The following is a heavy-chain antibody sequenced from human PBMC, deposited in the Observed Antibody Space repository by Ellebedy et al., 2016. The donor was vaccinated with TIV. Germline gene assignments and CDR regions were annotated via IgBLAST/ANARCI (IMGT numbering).Heavy chain of an antibody. CDR1: GGSISSYY. V-gene: IGHV4-59*12. J-gene: IGHJ4*02. CDR2: IYYSGST. D-gene: IGHD6-13*01. Sequence: MPSETLSLTCTVSGGSISSYYWSWIRQPPGKGLEWIGYIYYSGSTNYNPSLKSRVTISVDTSKNQFSLKLSSVTAADTAMYYCASVAAAGTFTSDYWGQGTLVTVSS. CDR3: ASVAAAGTFTSDY.